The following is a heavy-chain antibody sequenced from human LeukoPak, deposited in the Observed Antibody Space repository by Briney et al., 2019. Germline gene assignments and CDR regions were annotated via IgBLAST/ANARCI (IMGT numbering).Heavy chain of an antibody. Sequence: SETLSLTCTVSGGSISSYYWSWIRQPAGKGLEWIGRIYTSGSTNYNPSLKSRVTMSVDTSKNQFSLKLSSVTAADTAVYYCAKSSIAARGGRDWFDPWGQRTLVTISS. CDR3: AKSSIAARGGRDWFDP. D-gene: IGHD6-6*01. J-gene: IGHJ5*02. V-gene: IGHV4-4*07. CDR1: GGSISSYY. CDR2: IYTSGST.